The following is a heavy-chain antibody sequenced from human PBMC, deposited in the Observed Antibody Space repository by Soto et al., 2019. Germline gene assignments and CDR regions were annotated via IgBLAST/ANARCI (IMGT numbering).Heavy chain of an antibody. CDR1: GGSISSGGYY. CDR3: ARASFYDILTGYYVLAWFDP. Sequence: PSETLSLTCTVSGGSISSGGYYWSWIRQHPGKGLEWIGYIYYSGSTYYTPSLKSRVTISVDTSQNQFSLKLSSVTAADTAVYYCARASFYDILTGYYVLAWFDPWGQGTLVTVSS. V-gene: IGHV4-31*03. D-gene: IGHD3-9*01. J-gene: IGHJ5*02. CDR2: IYYSGST.